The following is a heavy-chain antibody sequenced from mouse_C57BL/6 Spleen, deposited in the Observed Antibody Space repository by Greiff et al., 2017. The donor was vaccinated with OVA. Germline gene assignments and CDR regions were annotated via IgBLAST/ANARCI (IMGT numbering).Heavy chain of an antibody. J-gene: IGHJ2*01. Sequence: EVQLQQSGPELVKPGASVKISCKASGYSFTGYSMNWVKQSPEKSLEWIGEINPSTGGTTYNQKFKAKATLTVDKSSSKAYMQLKNLTSDDSAVYYCARRGIYYFDYWGQGTPLTVSS. V-gene: IGHV1-42*01. CDR2: INPSTGGT. CDR3: ARRGIYYFDY. CDR1: GYSFTGYS.